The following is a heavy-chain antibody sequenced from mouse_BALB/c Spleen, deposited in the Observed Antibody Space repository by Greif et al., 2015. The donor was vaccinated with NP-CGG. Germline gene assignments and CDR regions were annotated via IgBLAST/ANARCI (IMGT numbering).Heavy chain of an antibody. J-gene: IGHJ4*01. Sequence: VQLQQSGAELVKPGASVKLSCTASGFNIKDTYMHWVKQRPEQGLEWIGRIDPANGNTKYDPKFQGKATITADTSSNTAYLQLSSLTSEDTAVYYCALMITTDYYAMDYWGQGTSVTVSS. D-gene: IGHD2-4*01. CDR1: GFNIKDTY. CDR3: ALMITTDYYAMDY. V-gene: IGHV14-3*02. CDR2: IDPANGNT.